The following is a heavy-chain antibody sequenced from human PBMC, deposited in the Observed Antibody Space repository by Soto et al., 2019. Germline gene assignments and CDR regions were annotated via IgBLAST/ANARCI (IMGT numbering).Heavy chain of an antibody. CDR2: IIHIFGTP. V-gene: IGHV1-69*06. D-gene: IGHD2-15*01. CDR3: VKMRWTLSLPDEDAR. CDR1: GGTFGSYA. J-gene: IGHJ4*02. Sequence: QVQLVQSGAEVKKPGSSVKVSCKSAGGTFGSYAISWVRQAPGQGLEWMGGIIHIFGTPHYAQKFHVRVTMTAESTTSISYLELSSLKSADTVVYYCVKMRWTLSLPDEDARWGPGTRVTVSS.